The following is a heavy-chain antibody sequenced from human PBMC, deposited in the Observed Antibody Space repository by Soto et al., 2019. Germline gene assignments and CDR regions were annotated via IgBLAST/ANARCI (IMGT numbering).Heavy chain of an antibody. J-gene: IGHJ6*02. D-gene: IGHD3-3*01. CDR2: ISSSGSTI. Sequence: SLRLSCAASGFTFSSYEMNWVRQAPGKGLEWVSYISSSGSTIYYADSVKGRFTISRDNAKNSLYLQMNSLRAEDTAVYYCAGSGTADYYYGMDVWGQGTTVTVSS. V-gene: IGHV3-48*03. CDR3: AGSGTADYYYGMDV. CDR1: GFTFSSYE.